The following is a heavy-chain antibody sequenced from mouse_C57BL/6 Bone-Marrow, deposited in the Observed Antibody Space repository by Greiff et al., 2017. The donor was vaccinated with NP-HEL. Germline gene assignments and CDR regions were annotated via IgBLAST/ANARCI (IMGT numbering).Heavy chain of an antibody. CDR1: GYTFTSYW. Sequence: QVHVKQPGAELVRPGTSVKLSCKASGYTFTSYWMHWVKQRPGQGLEWIGVIDPSDSYTNYNQKFKGKATLTVDTSSSTAYMQLSSLTSEDSAVYYCARKNDVWGTGTTVTVSS. CDR2: IDPSDSYT. CDR3: ARKNDV. J-gene: IGHJ1*03. V-gene: IGHV1-59*01.